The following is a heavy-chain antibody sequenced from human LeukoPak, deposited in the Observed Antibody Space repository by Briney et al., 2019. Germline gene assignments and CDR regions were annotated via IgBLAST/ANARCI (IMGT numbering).Heavy chain of an antibody. J-gene: IGHJ4*02. CDR1: GFTFSSYG. CDR2: ISYDGSNK. CDR3: AKDDGEITFGGVINLPDY. D-gene: IGHD3-16*02. V-gene: IGHV3-30*18. Sequence: GGSLRLSCAASGFTFSSYGMHWVRQAPGKGLEWVAVISYDGSNKYYADSVKGRFTISRDNSKNTLYLQMNSLRAEDTAVYYCAKDDGEITFGGVINLPDYWGQGTLVTVSS.